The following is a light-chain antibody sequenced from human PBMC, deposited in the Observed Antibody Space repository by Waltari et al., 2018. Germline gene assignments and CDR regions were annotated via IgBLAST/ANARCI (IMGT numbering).Light chain of an antibody. CDR1: QSISLW. Sequence: DIQMTQFPSTLSPSVGDRVTITCRARQSISLWLAWYQQKPGKAPKVLIYDSSTLERGVPSRFSGSGSETEFTLAISSLQPDDFATYYCQQYSGYSGPFGGGTKVEIK. V-gene: IGKV1-5*01. CDR3: QQYSGYSGP. J-gene: IGKJ4*01. CDR2: DSS.